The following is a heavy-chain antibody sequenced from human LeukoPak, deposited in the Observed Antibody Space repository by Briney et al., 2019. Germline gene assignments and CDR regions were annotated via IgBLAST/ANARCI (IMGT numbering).Heavy chain of an antibody. Sequence: SETLSLTCTVSGYSISSGYYWGWIRQPPGKGLEWIGSIYHSGSTYYNPSLKSRATISVDTSKNQFSLKLSSVTAADTAVYYCARLKYYYDSSCYRAEYFQHWGQGTLVTVSS. CDR1: GYSISSGYY. J-gene: IGHJ1*01. V-gene: IGHV4-38-2*02. CDR2: IYHSGST. CDR3: ARLKYYYDSSCYRAEYFQH. D-gene: IGHD3-22*01.